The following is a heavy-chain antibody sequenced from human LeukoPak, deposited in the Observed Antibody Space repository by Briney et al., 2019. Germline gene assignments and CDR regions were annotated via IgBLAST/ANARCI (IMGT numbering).Heavy chain of an antibody. J-gene: IGHJ6*02. Sequence: SQTLSLTCAVSGGSISSGGYSWSWIRQPPGKGLEWIGYIYHSGSTYYNPSLKSRVTISVDRSKNQFSLKLSSVTAADTAVYYCARDGSSTSCPYYYYGMDVWGQGTTVTVSS. CDR1: GGSISSGGYS. CDR2: IYHSGST. D-gene: IGHD2-2*01. V-gene: IGHV4-30-2*01. CDR3: ARDGSSTSCPYYYYGMDV.